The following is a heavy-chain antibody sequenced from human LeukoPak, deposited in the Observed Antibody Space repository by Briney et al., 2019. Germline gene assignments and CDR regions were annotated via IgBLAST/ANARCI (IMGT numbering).Heavy chain of an antibody. CDR3: ARRAYSDLYFDY. Sequence: PSETLSLTCAVSGYSISSGYYWGWIRQPPGKGLEWIGTISPSGNTYYNPSLKSRMSISLDTSKNQFSLNLSFVTAADTAFYYCARRAYSDLYFDYWGQGTPVTVSS. V-gene: IGHV4-38-2*01. CDR1: GYSISSGYY. D-gene: IGHD4-11*01. CDR2: ISPSGNT. J-gene: IGHJ4*02.